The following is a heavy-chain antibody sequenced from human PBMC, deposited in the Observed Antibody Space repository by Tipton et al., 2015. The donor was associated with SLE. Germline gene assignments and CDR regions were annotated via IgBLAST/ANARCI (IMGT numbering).Heavy chain of an antibody. CDR3: ARISVARGGYGMYV. CDR2: IYYSGST. Sequence: LRLSCTVSGGSISSYYWSWIRQPPGKRLEWIGYIYYSGSTNYNPSLKSRVTISVDTSKNQFSLKLSSVTAADTAVYYCARISVARGGYGMYVWGQGTTFTVSS. V-gene: IGHV4-59*01. D-gene: IGHD3-16*01. J-gene: IGHJ6*02. CDR1: GGSISSYY.